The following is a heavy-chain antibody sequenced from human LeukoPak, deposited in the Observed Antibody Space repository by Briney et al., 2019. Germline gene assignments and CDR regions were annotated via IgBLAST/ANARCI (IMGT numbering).Heavy chain of an antibody. V-gene: IGHV3-23*01. CDR1: GYTFASFA. J-gene: IGHJ4*02. CDR3: AKYSSDRNYYFDY. D-gene: IGHD6-19*01. CDR2: ISGSGGST. Sequence: QSGGSLRLSCAASGYTFASFAMSWVRQAPGKGLEWVSAISGSGGSTYYADSVKGRFTISRDNSKNTLYLQMNSLRAEDTAVYYCAKYSSDRNYYFDYWGQGTLVTVSS.